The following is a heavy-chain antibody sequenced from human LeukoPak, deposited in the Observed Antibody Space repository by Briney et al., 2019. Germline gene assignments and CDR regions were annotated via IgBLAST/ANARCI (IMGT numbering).Heavy chain of an antibody. D-gene: IGHD3-10*01. Sequence: SGTLSLTCAVSGGSISSSNGWSWVRQPPGKGLEWIGEIYHSGSTNYNPSLKSRVTISVDKSKNQFSLKLSSVTAADTAVYYCAREYYGSGSYYVTDWGQGTLVTVSS. V-gene: IGHV4-4*02. CDR1: GGSISSSNG. J-gene: IGHJ4*02. CDR3: AREYYGSGSYYVTD. CDR2: IYHSGST.